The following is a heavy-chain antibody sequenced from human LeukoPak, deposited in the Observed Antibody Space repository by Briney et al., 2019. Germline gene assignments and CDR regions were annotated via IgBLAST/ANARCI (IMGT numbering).Heavy chain of an antibody. D-gene: IGHD1-1*01. Sequence: GGSLRLSCAASGFTFSSYAMSWVRQAPGKGLEWVSTISNSGGSTFYADSVKGRFTISRDNSKNTLYLEVNSLRAEDTAVYYCAKDDQVRETDPHFDYWGQGTLLTVSS. J-gene: IGHJ4*02. V-gene: IGHV3-23*01. CDR2: ISNSGGST. CDR3: AKDDQVRETDPHFDY. CDR1: GFTFSSYA.